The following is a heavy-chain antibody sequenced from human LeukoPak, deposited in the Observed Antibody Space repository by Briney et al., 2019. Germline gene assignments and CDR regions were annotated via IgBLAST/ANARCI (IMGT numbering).Heavy chain of an antibody. J-gene: IGHJ4*02. CDR2: IYPGDSDT. D-gene: IGHD4-23*01. Sequence: GESLKISCKGSGYTFTTYWIGWVRQMPGKGLEWVVIIYPGDSDTRYSPSFQGQVTISADKSISTAYLQWSSLKASDTAVFYCARHIIRGDNSDFDCWGQGTLVTVSS. V-gene: IGHV5-51*01. CDR3: ARHIIRGDNSDFDC. CDR1: GYTFTTYW.